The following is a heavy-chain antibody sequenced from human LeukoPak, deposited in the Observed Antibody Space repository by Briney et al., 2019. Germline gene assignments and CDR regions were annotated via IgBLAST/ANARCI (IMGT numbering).Heavy chain of an antibody. CDR1: GGSISIYY. CDR2: IYYSGTT. V-gene: IGHV4-59*01. D-gene: IGHD6-13*01. CDR3: ARGVYIAAAQCAY. Sequence: SETLSLTCTVSGGSISIYYWSWIRQPPGKGLEWIGYIYYSGTTNYNPSLKSRVTISVDTSKNQFSLKLSSVTAADTAVYYCARGVYIAAAQCAYWGQGTLVTVSS. J-gene: IGHJ4*02.